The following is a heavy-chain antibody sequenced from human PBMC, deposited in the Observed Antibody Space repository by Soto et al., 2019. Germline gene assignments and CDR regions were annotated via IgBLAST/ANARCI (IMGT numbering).Heavy chain of an antibody. V-gene: IGHV3-23*01. J-gene: IGHJ5*02. Sequence: GGSLRLSCAASGFTFSNYAMNWVRQAPGKGLEWVSGITGSGGRTFYADSVKGRFTISRDNSKNTVYLQMNSVRAEDTAVYYCAKAPYYDFWSGYGPYWFDPWGQGTLVTVSS. D-gene: IGHD3-3*01. CDR3: AKAPYYDFWSGYGPYWFDP. CDR1: GFTFSNYA. CDR2: ITGSGGRT.